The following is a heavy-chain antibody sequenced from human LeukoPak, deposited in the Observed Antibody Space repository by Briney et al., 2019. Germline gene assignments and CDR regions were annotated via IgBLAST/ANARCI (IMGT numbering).Heavy chain of an antibody. V-gene: IGHV1-8*01. Sequence: ASVKVSCKASGYTFTSYDINWVRQATGQGLEWMGWMNPNSGNTGYAQKFQGRVTMTRNTSISTAYMELSSLRSEDTAVYYCASLIAVAGARDYWGQGTLVTVSS. J-gene: IGHJ4*02. CDR2: MNPNSGNT. D-gene: IGHD6-19*01. CDR3: ASLIAVAGARDY. CDR1: GYTFTSYD.